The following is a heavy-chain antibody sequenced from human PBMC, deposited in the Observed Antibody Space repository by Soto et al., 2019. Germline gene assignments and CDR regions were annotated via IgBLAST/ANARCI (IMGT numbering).Heavy chain of an antibody. J-gene: IGHJ5*02. D-gene: IGHD3-9*01. CDR1: SGSISRRSSY. CDR2: LYYSGTM. CDR3: ARLLSGRYNWFDP. Sequence: SETLSLTCTVSSGSISRRSSYWGWIRQPPGKGLEWSGSLYYSGTMYYNPSLKSRITISVDTSQHQFSLKRSSVTAADTAVYYCARLLSGRYNWFDPWGQGTLVTVSS. V-gene: IGHV4-39*01.